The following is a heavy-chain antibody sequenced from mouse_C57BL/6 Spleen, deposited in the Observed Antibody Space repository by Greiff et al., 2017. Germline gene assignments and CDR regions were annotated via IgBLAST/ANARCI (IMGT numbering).Heavy chain of an antibody. J-gene: IGHJ3*01. V-gene: IGHV5-17*01. CDR2: ISSGSSTI. CDR1: GFTFSDYG. Sequence: EVQRVESGGGLVKPGGSLKLSCAASGFTFSDYGMHWVRQAPEKGLAWVAYISSGSSTIYYADTVKGRFTISRDNAKNTLFLQMTRLRSEDTAMYYCARPYSNYFAWFAYWGQGTLVTVSA. CDR3: ARPYSNYFAWFAY. D-gene: IGHD2-5*01.